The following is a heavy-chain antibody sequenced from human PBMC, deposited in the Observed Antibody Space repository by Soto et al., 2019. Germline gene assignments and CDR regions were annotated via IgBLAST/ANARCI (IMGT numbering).Heavy chain of an antibody. CDR1: GFTFSSYG. Sequence: QVQLVESGGGVVQPGRSLRLSCAASGFTFSSYGMHWVRQAPGKGLEWVAVISYDGSNKYYADSVEGRFTISRDNSRNTLYLQMNSLRAEDTAVYYCAKDLPPARDTVGWYSGWGQGTLVTVSS. CDR3: AKDLPPARDTVGWYSG. D-gene: IGHD6-19*01. CDR2: ISYDGSNK. V-gene: IGHV3-30*18. J-gene: IGHJ4*02.